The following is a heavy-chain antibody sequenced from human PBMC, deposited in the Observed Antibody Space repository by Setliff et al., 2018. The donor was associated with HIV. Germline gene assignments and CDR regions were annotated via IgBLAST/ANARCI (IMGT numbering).Heavy chain of an antibody. CDR1: GGSISSYY. CDR3: ARVPVAGANWFDP. Sequence: SETLSLTCTVSGGSISSYYWSWIRQPPGKRLEWIGSVSQSGSTYYNPSLKSRITISVDRSKNLFSLKLISVTAADQGVYYCARVPVAGANWFDPWGLGTLVTVSS. D-gene: IGHD2-21*01. CDR2: VSQSGST. V-gene: IGHV4-59*04. J-gene: IGHJ5*02.